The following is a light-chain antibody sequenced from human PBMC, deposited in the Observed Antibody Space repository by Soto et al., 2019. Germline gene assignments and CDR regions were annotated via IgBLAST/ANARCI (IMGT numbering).Light chain of an antibody. CDR3: HSSDSSLSGWV. CDR2: GNN. V-gene: IGLV1-40*01. CDR1: SSNIGAAYD. J-gene: IGLJ3*02. Sequence: QSVLTQPPSVSGAPGQKVTISCTRSSSNIGAAYDVHWYQHLPGTAPKLLIYGNNNRPSGVPDRFSGSKSGTSASLAITGLQAEDEADYYCHSSDSSLSGWVFGGGTKLTVL.